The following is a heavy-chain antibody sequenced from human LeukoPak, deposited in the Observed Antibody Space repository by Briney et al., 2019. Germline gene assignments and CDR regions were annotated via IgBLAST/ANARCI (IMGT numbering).Heavy chain of an antibody. V-gene: IGHV3-7*01. CDR1: GFTLSTYW. J-gene: IGHJ3*02. D-gene: IGHD3-16*01. CDR3: ARAETWGAFDI. Sequence: PGGSLRLSCAASGFTLSTYWMTWVRQAPGKGLEWVANIKQDGSEKNYVDSVKGRFTISRDNAKNTLYLQMNSLRAEDTAVYYCARAETWGAFDIWGQGTMVTVSS. CDR2: IKQDGSEK.